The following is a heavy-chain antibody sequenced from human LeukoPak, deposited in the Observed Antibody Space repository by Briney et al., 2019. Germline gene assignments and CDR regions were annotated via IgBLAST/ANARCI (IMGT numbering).Heavy chain of an antibody. CDR1: GDSVSSNSAA. Sequence: SQTLSLTCAISGDSVSSNSAAWNWIRQSPSRGLEWLGRTYYRSKWYNDYAVSVKSRITINPDTSKNQFSLQLNSVTPEDTAVYYCARDRPDNIVVVPAARGFDYWGQGTLVTVSS. CDR3: ARDRPDNIVVVPAARGFDY. D-gene: IGHD2-2*01. V-gene: IGHV6-1*01. CDR2: TYYRSKWYN. J-gene: IGHJ4*02.